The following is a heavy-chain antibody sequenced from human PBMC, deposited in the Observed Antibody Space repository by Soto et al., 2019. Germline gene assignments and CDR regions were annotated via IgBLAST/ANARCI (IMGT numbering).Heavy chain of an antibody. D-gene: IGHD4-4*01. CDR3: AREKWLQSQFDY. CDR1: GFTFSSYS. CDR2: ISSSSSYI. V-gene: IGHV3-21*01. J-gene: IGHJ4*02. Sequence: GGSLRLACAASGFTFSSYSMNWVRQAPGKGLEWVSSISSSSSYIYYADSVKGRFTISRDNAKNSLYLQMNSLRAEDTAVYYCAREKWLQSQFDYWGQGTLVTVSS.